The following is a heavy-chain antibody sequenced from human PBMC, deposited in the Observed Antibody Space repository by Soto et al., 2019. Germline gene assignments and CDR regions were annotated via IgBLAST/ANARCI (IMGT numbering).Heavy chain of an antibody. J-gene: IGHJ5*02. CDR1: GFTFSSYS. D-gene: IGHD3-9*01. V-gene: IGHV3-21*01. Sequence: PGGSLRLSCAASGFTFSSYSMNWVRQAPGKGLEWVSSISSSSSYIYYADSVKGRFTISRDNAKNSLYLQMNSLRAEDTAVYYCARDLYDILTGYYSHNWFDPWGQGTLVTVSS. CDR3: ARDLYDILTGYYSHNWFDP. CDR2: ISSSSSYI.